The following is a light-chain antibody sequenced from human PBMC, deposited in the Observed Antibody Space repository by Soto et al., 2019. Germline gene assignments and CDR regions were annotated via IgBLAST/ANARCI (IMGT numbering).Light chain of an antibody. CDR1: QSVSTY. CDR3: HPYQNLWT. Sequence: TQSPDTLSVSPAERITLSCGASQSVSTYLAWYQQKPGQAPRLLIYGASTRATGIPARFSGSGYGTEFTLTINSLQSEDFAVYYCHPYQNLWTFGQGTKVDIK. V-gene: IGKV3-15*01. CDR2: GAS. J-gene: IGKJ1*01.